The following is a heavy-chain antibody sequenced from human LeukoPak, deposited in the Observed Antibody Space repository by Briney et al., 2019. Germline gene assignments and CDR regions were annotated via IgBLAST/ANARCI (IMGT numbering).Heavy chain of an antibody. CDR2: IYPGDSDT. CDR1: GYSFTSYW. J-gene: IGHJ4*02. V-gene: IGHV5-51*01. Sequence: GESLQISCQGSGYSFTSYWIGWVRQMPGKGLEWMGTIYPGDSDTRYSPSFQGQVTISADKSISTAYLQWSSLKASDTAMYYCAIMDYYDSSGYLDYWGQGTLVTVSS. D-gene: IGHD3-22*01. CDR3: AIMDYYDSSGYLDY.